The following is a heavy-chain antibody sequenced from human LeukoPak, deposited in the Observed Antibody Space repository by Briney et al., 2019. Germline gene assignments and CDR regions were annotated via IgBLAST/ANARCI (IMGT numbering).Heavy chain of an antibody. J-gene: IGHJ4*02. Sequence: GSSVKVSCKASGGTFRNYAISWVRQAPGQGLEWMGGIIPIFGTANYAQKFQGRVTVTTDESTSTAYMELSSLRSEDTAVYYRARADYYDRSGYYYDFDYWGQGTLVTVSS. CDR1: GGTFRNYA. CDR3: ARADYYDRSGYYYDFDY. V-gene: IGHV1-69*05. D-gene: IGHD3-22*01. CDR2: IIPIFGTA.